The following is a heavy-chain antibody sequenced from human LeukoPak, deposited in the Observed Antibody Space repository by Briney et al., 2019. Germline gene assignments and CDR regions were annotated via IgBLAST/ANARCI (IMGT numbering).Heavy chain of an antibody. Sequence: GGSLRLSCAASGFTFSSYAMGWVRQAPGKGLEWASSINTSGGGTYYADSVKGRFTISRDNSKNTVYLQMNTLRAEDTAMYYCARVLVGSSGLYWSFDLWGRGTVVTVSS. V-gene: IGHV3-23*01. CDR1: GFTFSSYA. CDR2: INTSGGGT. CDR3: ARVLVGSSGLYWSFDL. J-gene: IGHJ2*01. D-gene: IGHD6-19*01.